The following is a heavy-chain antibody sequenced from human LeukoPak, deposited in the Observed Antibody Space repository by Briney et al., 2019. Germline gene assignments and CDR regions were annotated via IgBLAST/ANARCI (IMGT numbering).Heavy chain of an antibody. CDR3: ARDLGSGSGWYFYYYGMDV. CDR1: GFTFSSYA. V-gene: IGHV3-30*04. CDR2: ISYDGSNK. D-gene: IGHD6-19*01. Sequence: GRSLRLSCAASGFTFSSYAMHWVRQAPGKGLEWVAVISYDGSNKYYADSVKGRFTISRDNSKNTLYLQMNSLRAEDTAVYYCARDLGSGSGWYFYYYGMDVWGQGTTVTVSS. J-gene: IGHJ6*02.